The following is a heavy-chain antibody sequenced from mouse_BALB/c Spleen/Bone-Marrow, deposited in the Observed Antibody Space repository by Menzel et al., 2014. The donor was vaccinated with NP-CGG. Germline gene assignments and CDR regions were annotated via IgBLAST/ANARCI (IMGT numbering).Heavy chain of an antibody. Sequence: QVQLKQSGAELVRPGASVKLSCKTSGYTFTSYWINWVKQRPGQGLKWIGNIYPSDNYTNYNQKFKDKATLTVDISSTTAYMQLSSPTSEDSAVYYCTRTYEYFDYWGQGTTLTVSS. CDR1: GYTFTSYW. D-gene: IGHD2-3*01. CDR3: TRTYEYFDY. CDR2: IYPSDNYT. V-gene: IGHV1-69*02. J-gene: IGHJ2*01.